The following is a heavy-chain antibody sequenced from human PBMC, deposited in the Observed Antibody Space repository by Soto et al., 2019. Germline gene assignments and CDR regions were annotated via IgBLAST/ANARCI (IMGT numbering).Heavy chain of an antibody. V-gene: IGHV3-23*01. CDR1: GFTFSSYA. Sequence: PGGSRRLSCAASGFTFSSYAMSWVRQAPGKGLEWVSAISGSGGSTYYADSVKGRFTVSRDNSKNTLYLQMNSLRAEDTAVYYCAKEYYYGSGSYYTPSGVDYWGQGTLVTVSS. J-gene: IGHJ4*02. CDR2: ISGSGGST. CDR3: AKEYYYGSGSYYTPSGVDY. D-gene: IGHD3-10*01.